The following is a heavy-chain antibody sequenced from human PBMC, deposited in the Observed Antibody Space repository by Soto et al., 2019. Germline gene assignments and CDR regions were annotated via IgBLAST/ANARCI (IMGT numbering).Heavy chain of an antibody. D-gene: IGHD2-15*01. CDR2: INDGNGNT. V-gene: IGHV1-3*01. J-gene: IGHJ4*02. Sequence: QVQLVQSVAEVQKPGASVMFSCQTSGYPFTSYVIHWVRQSPGQRLEWMGWINDGNGNTKYSQKCQDRVTTTRDTSASTAYMELSSLRSEYTAVYFFARDWCSGGSCYQGDFDYWGQGTLVTVSS. CDR3: ARDWCSGGSCYQGDFDY. CDR1: GYPFTSYV.